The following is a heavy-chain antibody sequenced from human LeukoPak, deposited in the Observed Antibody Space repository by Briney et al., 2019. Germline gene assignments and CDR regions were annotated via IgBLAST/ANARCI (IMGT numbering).Heavy chain of an antibody. Sequence: GGSLRLSCAASGFSFSSYGMHWVRQAPGKGLEWVGRIKSKTDGGTTDYAAPVKGRFTISRDDSKNTLYLQMNSLKTEDTAVYYCTTDLYSSSWYDWGVDYWGQGTLVTVSS. J-gene: IGHJ4*02. D-gene: IGHD6-13*01. CDR1: GFSFSSYG. CDR2: IKSKTDGGTT. CDR3: TTDLYSSSWYDWGVDY. V-gene: IGHV3-15*01.